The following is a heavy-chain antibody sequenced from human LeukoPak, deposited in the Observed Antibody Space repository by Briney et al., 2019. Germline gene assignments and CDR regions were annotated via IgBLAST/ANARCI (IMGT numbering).Heavy chain of an antibody. Sequence: PGGSLRLSCAASGFTFSSYGMHWVRQAPGKGLEWEAVIWYDGSNKYYADSVKVRFTISRDNSKNTLYLQMNSLRAEDTAVYYCAKDREWTRTGFDYWGQGTLVTVSS. J-gene: IGHJ4*02. D-gene: IGHD3-3*01. V-gene: IGHV3-33*06. CDR2: IWYDGSNK. CDR3: AKDREWTRTGFDY. CDR1: GFTFSSYG.